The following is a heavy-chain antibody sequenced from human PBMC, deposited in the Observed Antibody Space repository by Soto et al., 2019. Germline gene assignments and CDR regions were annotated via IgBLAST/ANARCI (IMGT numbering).Heavy chain of an antibody. Sequence: GGSLRRSGAASVFAFSSYIRNWFRQSPGKGLEWVSSISSSSSYIYYADSVKGRFTISRDNAKNSLYLQMNSLRAEDTAVYYCARAGYCSGASCYHHSVTYWRQGTLVTVYS. D-gene: IGHD2-15*01. J-gene: IGHJ4*02. CDR2: ISSSSSYI. CDR3: ARAGYCSGASCYHHSVTY. V-gene: IGHV3-21*01. CDR1: VFAFSSYI.